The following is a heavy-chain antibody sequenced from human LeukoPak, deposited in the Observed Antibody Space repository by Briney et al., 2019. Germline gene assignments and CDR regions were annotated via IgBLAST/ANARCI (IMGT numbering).Heavy chain of an antibody. J-gene: IGHJ4*02. CDR2: ISYDGSNK. CDR3: ARDLNGGYYPDY. CDR1: GFTFSSYG. D-gene: IGHD3-22*01. Sequence: GGSLRLSCAASGFTFSSYGMHWVRQAPGKGLEWVAVISYDGSNKYYADSVKGRFTISRDNSKNTLYLQMNSLRAEDTAVYYCARDLNGGYYPDYWGQGTLVTVSS. V-gene: IGHV3-30*03.